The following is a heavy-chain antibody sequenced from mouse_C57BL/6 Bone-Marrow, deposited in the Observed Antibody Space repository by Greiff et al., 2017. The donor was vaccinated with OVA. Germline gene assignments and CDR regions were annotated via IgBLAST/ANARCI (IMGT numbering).Heavy chain of an antibody. CDR3: ARYYVSGYWCFDV. Sequence: EVQGVESGGGLVKPGGSLTLSCAASGFTFSDYGMHWVRQAPEKGLEWVAYISSGSSTIYYADTVKGRFTISRDNAKNTLFLQMTSLRSEETAMYYCARYYVSGYWCFDVWGTGTTVTVSS. CDR1: GFTFSDYG. CDR2: ISSGSSTI. D-gene: IGHD1-1*01. J-gene: IGHJ1*03. V-gene: IGHV5-17*01.